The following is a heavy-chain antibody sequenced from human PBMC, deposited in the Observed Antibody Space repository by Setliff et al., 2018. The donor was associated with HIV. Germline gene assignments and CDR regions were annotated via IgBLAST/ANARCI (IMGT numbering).Heavy chain of an antibody. CDR2: IYYSGST. Sequence: SETLSLTCTVSGGPISSSSYYWGWFRQPPGKGLEWFGSIYYSGSTYYNPSLKSRVTISVDTSKNQFSRKLTSVTAADTAVYYCARREGALRYYYMDVWGKGTTVTVSS. J-gene: IGHJ6*03. D-gene: IGHD1-26*01. CDR3: ARREGALRYYYMDV. V-gene: IGHV4-39*01. CDR1: GGPISSSSYY.